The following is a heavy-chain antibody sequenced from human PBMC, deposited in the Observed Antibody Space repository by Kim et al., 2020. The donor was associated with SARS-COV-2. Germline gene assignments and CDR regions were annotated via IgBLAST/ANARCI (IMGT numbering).Heavy chain of an antibody. CDR1: GFTFSSYE. D-gene: IGHD1-26*01. J-gene: IGHJ6*02. CDR3: ARDGGGGAGATWNYYYYGMDV. CDR2: ISSSGSTI. V-gene: IGHV3-48*03. Sequence: GGSLRLSCAASGFTFSSYEMNWVRQAPGKGLEWVSYISSSGSTIYYADSVKGRFTISRDNAKNSLYLQMNSLRAEDTAVYYCARDGGGGAGATWNYYYYGMDVWGQGTTVTVSS.